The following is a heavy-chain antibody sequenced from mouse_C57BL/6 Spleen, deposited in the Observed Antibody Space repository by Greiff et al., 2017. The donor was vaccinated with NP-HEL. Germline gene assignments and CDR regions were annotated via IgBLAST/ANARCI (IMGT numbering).Heavy chain of an antibody. D-gene: IGHD2-4*01. CDR3: TRRMYDHDGFAD. Sequence: QVQLQQPGAELVKPGASVKLSCKASGYTFTSYWMHWVKQRPGRGLELIGRIDPNSGGTKYNEKFKSMATLTVDKPSSTAYLQLSSLTSEDSAVYYGTRRMYDHDGFADWGQATLVTVAA. CDR2: IDPNSGGT. J-gene: IGHJ3*01. V-gene: IGHV1-72*01. CDR1: GYTFTSYW.